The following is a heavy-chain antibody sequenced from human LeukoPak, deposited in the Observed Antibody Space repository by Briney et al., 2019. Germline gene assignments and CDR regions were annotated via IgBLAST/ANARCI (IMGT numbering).Heavy chain of an antibody. J-gene: IGHJ4*02. CDR1: GLTFSSYS. CDR3: AREGYSNYGLDY. D-gene: IGHD4-11*01. CDR2: ISSSSSYT. V-gene: IGHV3-21*05. Sequence: GGSLRLSCAASGLTFSSYSMNWVRQAPGKGLEWVSYISSSSSYTNYADSVKGRFTISRDNAKNSLYLQMNSLRAEDTAVYYCAREGYSNYGLDYWGQGTLVTVSS.